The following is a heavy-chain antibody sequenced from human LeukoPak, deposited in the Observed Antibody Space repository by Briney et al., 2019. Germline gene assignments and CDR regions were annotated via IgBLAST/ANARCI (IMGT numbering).Heavy chain of an antibody. CDR3: VRGNDYGGPHY. Sequence: GGSLRLSCAVSGFTFSSYWMHWVRQAPGKGLVWVSRIDRGGSRINYADSVKGRFTISRDNGKNTLFLQMNSLRAEDAAVYYCVRGNDYGGPHYWGQGILVTVSS. CDR1: GFTFSSYW. D-gene: IGHD4-23*01. J-gene: IGHJ4*02. V-gene: IGHV3-74*01. CDR2: IDRGGSRI.